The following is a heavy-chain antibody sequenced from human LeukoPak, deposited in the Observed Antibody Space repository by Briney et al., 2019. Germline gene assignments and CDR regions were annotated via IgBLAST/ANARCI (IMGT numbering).Heavy chain of an antibody. J-gene: IGHJ4*02. CDR2: LYSSGST. V-gene: IGHV4-4*08. D-gene: IGHD6-13*01. CDR3: ARAGSSWSSYFDY. CDR1: GGSISSYY. Sequence: SETLSLTCTVSGGSISSYYWNWIRQPPGKGLEWIGFLYSSGSTDYNPSLKSRVTLSVDTSKNQISLKLISVTAADTAVYYCARAGSSWSSYFDYWGQGTLVTVSS.